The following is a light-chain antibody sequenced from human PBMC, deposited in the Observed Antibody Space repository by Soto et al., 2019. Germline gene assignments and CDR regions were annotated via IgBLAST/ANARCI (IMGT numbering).Light chain of an antibody. CDR3: QQYNSYSWT. CDR2: KAS. Sequence: DIQMTHSPSTLSASVGDRVTITCRASQSISSWLAWYQQKPGKAPKLLIYKASSLESGVPSRFSGSGSGTEFTLTISSLRPDDFATYYCQQYNSYSWTFGQGTKVDI. V-gene: IGKV1-5*03. CDR1: QSISSW. J-gene: IGKJ1*01.